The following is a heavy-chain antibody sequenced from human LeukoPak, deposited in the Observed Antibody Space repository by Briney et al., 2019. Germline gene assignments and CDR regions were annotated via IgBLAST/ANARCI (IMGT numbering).Heavy chain of an antibody. Sequence: PGGSLRLSCAASGFTFSTYWMSWVRQAPGKGLEWVANIKQDGSEKCYLDSVKGRFTISRDNSKNTVYLQMNSLRPDDTAVYYCAKDSNYDFWSAYSPYYFDSWGQGTLVTVSS. CDR2: IKQDGSEK. D-gene: IGHD3-3*01. CDR1: GFTFSTYW. CDR3: AKDSNYDFWSAYSPYYFDS. V-gene: IGHV3-7*01. J-gene: IGHJ4*02.